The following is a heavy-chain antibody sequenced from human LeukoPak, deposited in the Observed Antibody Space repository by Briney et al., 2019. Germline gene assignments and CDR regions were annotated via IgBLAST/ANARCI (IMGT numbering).Heavy chain of an antibody. D-gene: IGHD6-13*01. CDR1: GFTFSSYG. Sequence: PGGSLRLSCAASGFTFSSYGMHWVRQAPGKGLEWVAVISYDGSNKYYADSVKGRFTISRDNSKNTLYLQMNSLRAEDTAVYYCAKDLYSSSFLFDYWGQGTLVTVSS. V-gene: IGHV3-30*18. J-gene: IGHJ4*02. CDR2: ISYDGSNK. CDR3: AKDLYSSSFLFDY.